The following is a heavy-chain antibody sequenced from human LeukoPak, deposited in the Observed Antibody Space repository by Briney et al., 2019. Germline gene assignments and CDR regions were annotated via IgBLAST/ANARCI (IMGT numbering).Heavy chain of an antibody. Sequence: WETLSLTCAVYGGSFSGYYWSWIRQPPGKGLEWIGEINHSGSTNYNPSLKSRVTISVDTSKNQFSLKLSSVTAADTAVYYCARSLYGSGSYYSWFDPWGQGTLVTVSS. V-gene: IGHV4-34*01. CDR1: GGSFSGYY. J-gene: IGHJ5*02. CDR3: ARSLYGSGSYYSWFDP. D-gene: IGHD3-10*01. CDR2: INHSGST.